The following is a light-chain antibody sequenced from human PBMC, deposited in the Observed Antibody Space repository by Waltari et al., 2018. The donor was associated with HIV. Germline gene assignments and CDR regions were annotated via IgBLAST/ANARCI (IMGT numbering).Light chain of an antibody. Sequence: DIVLTQSPATLPLSPGERAILSCRASQSLNSHLAWYQQKSGQAPRLLIYGTSIRAAGTPGRFSGSGSGTEFTLAITDVEPDDFAIYYCQQRSSWPSLTFGGGTRVEIK. J-gene: IGKJ4*01. CDR3: QQRSSWPSLT. CDR2: GTS. CDR1: QSLNSH. V-gene: IGKV3-11*01.